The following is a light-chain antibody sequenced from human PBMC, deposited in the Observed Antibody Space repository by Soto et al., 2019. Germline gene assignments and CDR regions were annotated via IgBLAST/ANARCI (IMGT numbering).Light chain of an antibody. CDR3: QQYNSYPYT. J-gene: IGKJ2*01. Sequence: DIQMTQSPSTLSASVGDRVTITCRASQSISSWLAWYQQKPGEAPKVLIYKASSLKSGVPSRFSGSGSGIEFTLTISSLQPDDFATYYCQQYNSYPYTFGQGTKLEIK. CDR1: QSISSW. V-gene: IGKV1-5*03. CDR2: KAS.